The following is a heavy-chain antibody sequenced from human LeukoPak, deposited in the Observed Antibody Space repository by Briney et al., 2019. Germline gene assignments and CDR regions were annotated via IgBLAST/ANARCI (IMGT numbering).Heavy chain of an antibody. Sequence: SETLSLTCTVSGGSISSYYWSWIRQPPGKGLEWIGYIYYSGSTNYNPSLKSRVTISVDTSKNQFSLKLSSVTAADTAVYYCATGQLGGSFDYWGQGTLVTVSS. J-gene: IGHJ4*02. CDR2: IYYSGST. D-gene: IGHD6-6*01. V-gene: IGHV4-59*01. CDR3: ATGQLGGSFDY. CDR1: GGSISSYY.